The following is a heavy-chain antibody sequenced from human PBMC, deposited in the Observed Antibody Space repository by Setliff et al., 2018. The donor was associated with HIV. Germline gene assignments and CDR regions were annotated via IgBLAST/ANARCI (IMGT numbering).Heavy chain of an antibody. D-gene: IGHD6-19*01. Sequence: GGSLRLSCAASGFTFSDYYMTWIRQAPGKGLEWISYISNSRTTTSYADSVKGRFTISRDNAKSTLYLQMNSLRDEDTAVYYCTGWGSGWPQNYWGQGTLVTVSS. CDR1: GFTFSDYY. CDR2: ISNSRTTT. J-gene: IGHJ4*02. CDR3: TGWGSGWPQNY. V-gene: IGHV3-11*04.